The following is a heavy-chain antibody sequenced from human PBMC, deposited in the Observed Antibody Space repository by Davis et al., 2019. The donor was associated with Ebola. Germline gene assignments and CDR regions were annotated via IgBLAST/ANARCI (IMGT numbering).Heavy chain of an antibody. CDR3: ARSLTALVGAARRYYYYGMDV. CDR1: GFTFSSYG. CDR2: IWYDGSNK. J-gene: IGHJ6*02. D-gene: IGHD1-26*01. Sequence: PGGSLRLSCAASGFTFSSYGMHWVRQAPGKGLEWVAVIWYDGSNKYYADSVKGRFTISRDNSKNTLYLQMNSLRAEDTAVYYCARSLTALVGAARRYYYYGMDVWGQGTTVTVSS. V-gene: IGHV3-33*01.